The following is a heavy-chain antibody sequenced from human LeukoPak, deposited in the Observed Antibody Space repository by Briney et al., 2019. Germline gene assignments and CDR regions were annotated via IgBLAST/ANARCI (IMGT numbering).Heavy chain of an antibody. D-gene: IGHD3-10*01. J-gene: IGHJ4*02. CDR2: IFYNGNT. Sequence: SKTLSLTCTVSGGSISSYYWSWIRQPPGKGLEWIGYIFYNGNTNYNPSLRSRVTMSLDTSKNQFSLKLTPVTAADTAVYYCARDGAYGSGSYYPFDYWGQGTLVTVSS. V-gene: IGHV4-59*01. CDR1: GGSISSYY. CDR3: ARDGAYGSGSYYPFDY.